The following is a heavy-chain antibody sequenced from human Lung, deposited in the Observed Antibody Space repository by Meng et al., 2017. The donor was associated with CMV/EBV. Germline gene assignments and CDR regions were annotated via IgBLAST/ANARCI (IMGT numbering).Heavy chain of an antibody. J-gene: IGHJ6*02. D-gene: IGHD2-2*01. CDR1: GGTSSSYV. CDR2: IIPILGRA. V-gene: IGHV1-69*10. CDR3: ARSRVLSSSPSRPPTYGMDV. Sequence: SXXVSCKASGGTSSSYVISWVRQAPGQGLEWMGGIIPILGRANYGQKFQARVTITADKSTSTAHMELSSLRSEDTAVYYCARSRVLSSSPSRPPTYGMDVWGQGXTVTVSS.